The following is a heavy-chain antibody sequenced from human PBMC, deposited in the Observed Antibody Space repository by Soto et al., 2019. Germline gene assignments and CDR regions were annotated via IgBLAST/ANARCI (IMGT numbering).Heavy chain of an antibody. J-gene: IGHJ3*02. V-gene: IGHV4-34*01. D-gene: IGHD4-17*01. CDR1: GGSFSGYY. Sequence: SETLSLTCAVYGGSFSGYYWSWIRQPPGKGLEWIGEINHSGSTNYNPSLKSRVTISVDTSKNQFSLKLSSVTAADTAVYYCAWGDYYDAFDIWGQGTMVTVSS. CDR2: INHSGST. CDR3: AWGDYYDAFDI.